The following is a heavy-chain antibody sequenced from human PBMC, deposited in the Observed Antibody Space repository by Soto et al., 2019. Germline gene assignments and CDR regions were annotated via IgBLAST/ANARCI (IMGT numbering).Heavy chain of an antibody. J-gene: IGHJ5*02. CDR1: GDSVSKYY. D-gene: IGHD4-17*01. V-gene: IGHV4-4*07. CDR3: ARSPAYGDYANLDT. Sequence: QVQLQESGPGLVKPSETLSLTCTVSGDSVSKYYWNWIRQPAGKGLEWSGRIHSTRSPNYNPSLKSRVTRSVDTSKNQFSLKLNLSSVTAADTAVYYCARSPAYGDYANLDTWGQGTLVTVSS. CDR2: IHSTRSP.